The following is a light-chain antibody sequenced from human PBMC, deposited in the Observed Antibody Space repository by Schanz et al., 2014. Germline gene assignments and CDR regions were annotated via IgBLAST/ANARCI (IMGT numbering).Light chain of an antibody. Sequence: QSALTQPASVSGSPGQSITISCTGSSSDVGGYNHVSWYQQHPGKAPKLMIYDVSIRPSGVSNRFSGSKSGNTASLTISGLQAEDEADYYCSSYAGSTNLRVFGGGTKLTVL. J-gene: IGLJ3*02. V-gene: IGLV2-14*01. CDR2: DVS. CDR1: SSDVGGYNH. CDR3: SSYAGSTNLRV.